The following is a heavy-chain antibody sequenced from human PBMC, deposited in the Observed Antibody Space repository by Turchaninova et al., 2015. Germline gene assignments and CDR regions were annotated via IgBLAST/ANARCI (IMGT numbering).Heavy chain of an antibody. D-gene: IGHD3-10*02. CDR1: GFSISRSRSY. Sequence: QLQLQESGPGLVKPSETLSLICTVSGFSISRSRSYWGWIRQPPGKGLEWIGSMFSSGPTYSNPSLKSRVTISVDTSKNQFSLKLSSVTAADTAVYYCARPWPRDVPALDAFDMWGRGTVVTVSS. V-gene: IGHV4-39*01. CDR3: ARPWPRDVPALDAFDM. J-gene: IGHJ3*02. CDR2: MFSSGPT.